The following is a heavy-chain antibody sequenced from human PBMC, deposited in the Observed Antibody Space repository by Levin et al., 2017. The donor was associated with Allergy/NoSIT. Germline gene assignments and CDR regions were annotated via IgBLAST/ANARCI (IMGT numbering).Heavy chain of an antibody. CDR3: ARVYRQSPLTD. D-gene: IGHD2-8*01. J-gene: IGHJ4*02. V-gene: IGHV3-7*01. CDR1: GFTFSSYW. CDR2: INEDGSDK. Sequence: GGSLRLSCAASGFTFSSYWMSWVRQAPGEGLEWVANINEDGSDKYHVDSVKGRFTISRDNAKNSLYLQMDSLRADDTAVYYCARVYRQSPLTDWGQGTLVTVSS.